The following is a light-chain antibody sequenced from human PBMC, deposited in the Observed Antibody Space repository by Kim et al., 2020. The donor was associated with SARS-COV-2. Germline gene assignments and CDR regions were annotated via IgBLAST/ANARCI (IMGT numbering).Light chain of an antibody. CDR3: QQFDNMPLT. CDR1: QDISNN. CDR2: DAS. J-gene: IGKJ4*01. V-gene: IGKV1-33*01. Sequence: VGDRVTLACQASQDISNNLNWDQQRPGKAPKVLIYDASTLEAGVPSRFSGSGYGTEFTFTISSLQPEDVATYYCQQFDNMPLTFGGGTKGDIK.